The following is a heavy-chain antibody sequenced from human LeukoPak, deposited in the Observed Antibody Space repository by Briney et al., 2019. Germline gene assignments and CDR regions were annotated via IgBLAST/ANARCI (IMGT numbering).Heavy chain of an antibody. CDR3: ARGSGRLRLIDY. Sequence: GASVKVSCKASGYTFTNYDINWVRQATGQGLEWMGWMNPNSGNTGYAQKFQGRVTMTRNTSISTAYMELSSLRSEDTAVYYCARGSGRLRLIDYWGQGTLVTVSS. CDR1: GYTFTNYD. V-gene: IGHV1-8*01. J-gene: IGHJ4*02. CDR2: MNPNSGNT. D-gene: IGHD5-12*01.